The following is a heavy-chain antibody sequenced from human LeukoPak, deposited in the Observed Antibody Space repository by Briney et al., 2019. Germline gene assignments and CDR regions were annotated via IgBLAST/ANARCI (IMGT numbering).Heavy chain of an antibody. CDR1: GGTFSSYA. Sequence: SVKVSCKASGGTFSSYAISWVRQAPGQELEWMGRIIPILGIANYAQKFQGRVTITADKSTSTAYMELSSLRSEDTAVYYCAARSGSYYGPFDYWGQGTPVTVSS. D-gene: IGHD1-26*01. CDR3: AARSGSYYGPFDY. CDR2: IIPILGIA. V-gene: IGHV1-69*04. J-gene: IGHJ4*02.